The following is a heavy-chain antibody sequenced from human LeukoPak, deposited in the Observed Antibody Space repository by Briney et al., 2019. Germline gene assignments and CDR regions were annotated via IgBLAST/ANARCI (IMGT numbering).Heavy chain of an antibody. V-gene: IGHV3-66*02. Sequence: GGSLRLSCAASGFTVSSNYMSWVRQAPGKGLGWVSVIYSGGSTYYADSVKGRFTISRDNSKNTLYLQMNSLRAADTAVYYCARLYSSSSSYYFDYWGQGTLVTVSS. CDR1: GFTVSSNY. D-gene: IGHD6-6*01. CDR3: ARLYSSSSSYYFDY. CDR2: IYSGGST. J-gene: IGHJ4*02.